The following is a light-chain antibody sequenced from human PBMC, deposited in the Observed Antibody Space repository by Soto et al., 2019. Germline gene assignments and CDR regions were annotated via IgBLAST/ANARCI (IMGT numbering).Light chain of an antibody. CDR2: DSS. V-gene: IGKV3-15*01. Sequence: DIVLTQSPATLSVSPGESATLSCRASQSVSRAFAWYQHVPGQAPRLLIYDSSTRATGVPARFSGSGSGTRFTLTISSLQSEDFAVYDCQQYNNWPPRYTFGQGTKLQI. J-gene: IGKJ2*01. CDR3: QQYNNWPPRYT. CDR1: QSVSRA.